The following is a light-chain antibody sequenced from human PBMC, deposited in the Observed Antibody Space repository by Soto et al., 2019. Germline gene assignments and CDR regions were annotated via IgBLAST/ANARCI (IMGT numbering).Light chain of an antibody. V-gene: IGKV1D-13*01. CDR3: QQFNHSPLT. CDR1: QGISSA. J-gene: IGKJ4*02. CDR2: DAS. Sequence: AIQLTQSPSSLSASVGDRVTITCRASQGISSALAWYQQKPVKAPKLLIYDASSLESGVPSRFSGSGSGTDFTITISSLQPEDCATYYCQQFNHSPLTFGGGTKVEIK.